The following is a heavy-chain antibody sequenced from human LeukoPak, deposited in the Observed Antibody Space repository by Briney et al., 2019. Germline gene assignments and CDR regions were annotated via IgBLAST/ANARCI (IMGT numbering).Heavy chain of an antibody. CDR3: ASASLSDCSGGSCYPGADY. CDR1: GYTFTSYY. J-gene: IGHJ4*02. Sequence: ASVKVSCKASGYTFTSYYMHWVRQAPGQGREWMGIINPSGGSTSYAQKFQGRVTMTRDMSTSTVYMELSSLRSEDTAVYYCASASLSDCSGGSCYPGADYWGQGTLVTVSS. V-gene: IGHV1-46*01. D-gene: IGHD2-15*01. CDR2: INPSGGST.